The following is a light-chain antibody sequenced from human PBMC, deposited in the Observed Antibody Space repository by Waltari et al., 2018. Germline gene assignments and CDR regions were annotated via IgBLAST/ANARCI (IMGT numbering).Light chain of an antibody. CDR1: SSNIGAGYD. Sequence: QSVLKQPPSVSGAPGQRVTISCIGGSSNIGAGYDVHWYQQLPQTAPKLLIYGSTNRPSGISDRFSGSKSGTSASLVITGLQTEDEAVYYGQSYDTRLSGSVIFGGGTELTVL. CDR2: GST. CDR3: QSYDTRLSGSVI. V-gene: IGLV1-40*01. J-gene: IGLJ2*01.